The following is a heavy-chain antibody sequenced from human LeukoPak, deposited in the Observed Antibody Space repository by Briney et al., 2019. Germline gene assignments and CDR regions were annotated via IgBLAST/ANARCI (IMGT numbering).Heavy chain of an antibody. CDR3: ARELFDFDY. D-gene: IGHD3-10*01. J-gene: IGHJ4*02. CDR1: GFTFDYFA. CDR2: ITGSGGST. Sequence: GGSLRLSCAPSGFTFDYFAMTWVRQAPGKGLEWVSEITGSGGSTYYADSVKGRSTISRDNSKNTLYLQMNSLRAEDTAIYYCARELFDFDYWGQGTLVTVSS. V-gene: IGHV3-23*01.